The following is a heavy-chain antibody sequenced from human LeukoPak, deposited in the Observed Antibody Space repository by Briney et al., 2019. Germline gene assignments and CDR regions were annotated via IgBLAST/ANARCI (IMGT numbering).Heavy chain of an antibody. V-gene: IGHV4-34*01. CDR3: ESTIGGVSFGVH. D-gene: IGHD3-16*01. J-gene: IGHJ1*01. Sequence: SETLSLTCAVYGGSFSGYYWSWIRQPPGKGLEWIGMISYSGSTYYNPSLKSRVTISVDTSNNHFSLKLSSVTAADTAVYFCESTIGGVSFGVHWGQGTLVTVSS. CDR1: GGSFSGYY. CDR2: ISYSGST.